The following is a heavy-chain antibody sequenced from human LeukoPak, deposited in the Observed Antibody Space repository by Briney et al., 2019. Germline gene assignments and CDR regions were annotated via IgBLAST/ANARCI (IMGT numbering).Heavy chain of an antibody. Sequence: AESLTLSWAGSGLYFNSYSMNWVSQPEGKGLEWNSHVITSTSIIHYADSVTGRFTTSRDNAKSSLYLQMTSPRVENTALYSGTKNTSGGSGDTEPECWGRGTLVTVSS. CDR2: VITSTSII. CDR1: GLYFNSYS. V-gene: IGHV3-48*04. D-gene: IGHD2-15*01. J-gene: IGHJ4*02. CDR3: TKNTSGGSGDTEPEC.